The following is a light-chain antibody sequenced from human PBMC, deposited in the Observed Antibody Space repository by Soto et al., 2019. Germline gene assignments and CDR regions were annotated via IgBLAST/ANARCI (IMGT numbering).Light chain of an antibody. Sequence: EVVLTQSPGTLSLSPGERASLSCRASQSVSNNYLAWYQQKPGQSPKLLIFGSSDRATGISDRFSGSGSVSDFTLTISRLEPEDFAVYYCQQYCSSAPYTFGQGTKLEIK. CDR1: QSVSNNY. V-gene: IGKV3-20*01. CDR3: QQYCSSAPYT. CDR2: GSS. J-gene: IGKJ2*01.